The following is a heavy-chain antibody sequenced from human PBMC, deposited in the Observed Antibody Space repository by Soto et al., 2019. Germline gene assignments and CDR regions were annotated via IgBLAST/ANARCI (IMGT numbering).Heavy chain of an antibody. CDR3: AREQDRLQLGGNYYYAMDV. D-gene: IGHD5-12*01. V-gene: IGHV1-69*12. Sequence: QVQLVQSGAEVKKPGSSVTVSCKATGGTFGNSAISWVRQAPGQGLEWMGGIIPIFHTPDYAQKFQGRVTSTADEATSTAYLGFTSLRPEDTAVYYLAREQDRLQLGGNYYYAMDVWGQGTTVTVSS. CDR2: IIPIFHTP. CDR1: GGTFGNSA. J-gene: IGHJ6*02.